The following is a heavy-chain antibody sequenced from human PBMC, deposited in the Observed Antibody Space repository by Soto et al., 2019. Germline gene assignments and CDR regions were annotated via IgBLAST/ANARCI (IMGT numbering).Heavy chain of an antibody. Sequence: AASVKVSCKASGYTFTSYYMHWVRQAPGQGLEWMGIINPSGGSTSYAQKFQGRVTITTDESTSTAYMELSSLRSEDTAVYYCARVEDSDFWSGSSPVDVWGQGTTVTVSS. J-gene: IGHJ6*02. CDR3: ARVEDSDFWSGSSPVDV. CDR1: GYTFTSYY. CDR2: INPSGGST. V-gene: IGHV1-46*01. D-gene: IGHD3-3*01.